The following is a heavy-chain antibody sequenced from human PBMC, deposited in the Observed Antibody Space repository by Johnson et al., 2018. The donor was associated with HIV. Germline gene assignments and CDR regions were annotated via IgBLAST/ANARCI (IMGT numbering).Heavy chain of an antibody. V-gene: IGHV3-23*01. CDR3: AKDLGGYSSSWNNAFDI. D-gene: IGHD6-13*01. CDR1: GVTFSNYA. J-gene: IGHJ3*02. Sequence: AAGGVTFSNYAMSWVRQAPGKGLEWVSAISGSGDTAYYADSVQGRFTISRDNSKNTLYLQMNSLRAEDTAVYYCAKDLGGYSSSWNNAFDIWGQGTMVTVSS. CDR2: ISGSGDTA.